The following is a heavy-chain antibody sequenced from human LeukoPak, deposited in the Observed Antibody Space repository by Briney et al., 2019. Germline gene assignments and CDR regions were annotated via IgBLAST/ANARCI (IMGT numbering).Heavy chain of an antibody. D-gene: IGHD3-22*01. V-gene: IGHV3-53*04. CDR1: GFTVSSNY. J-gene: IGHJ4*02. CDR2: IYSGGST. CDR3: AREGLPGYDSSGYALD. Sequence: GGSLRLSCAASGFTVSSNYMSWVRQAPGKGLEWVSVIYSGGSTYFADPVKGRFTTSTHNSMNTPYLQMNGLRAEDTAVYYCAREGLPGYDSSGYALDWGQGTLVTVSS.